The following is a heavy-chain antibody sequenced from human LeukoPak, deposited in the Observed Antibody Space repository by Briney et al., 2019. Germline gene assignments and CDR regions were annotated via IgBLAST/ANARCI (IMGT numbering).Heavy chain of an antibody. CDR2: IYYSGST. CDR1: GGSISSYY. Sequence: PSETLSLTCTVSGGSISSYYWSWIRQPPGKGLEWIGYIYYSGSTNYNPSLKSRVTISVDTSKNQFSLKLSSVTAADTAVYYCTRAALDWFDPWGQGTLVTVSS. CDR3: TRAALDWFDP. V-gene: IGHV4-59*01. J-gene: IGHJ5*02.